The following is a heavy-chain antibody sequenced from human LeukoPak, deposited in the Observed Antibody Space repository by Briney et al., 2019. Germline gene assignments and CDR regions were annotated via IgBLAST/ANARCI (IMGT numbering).Heavy chain of an antibody. CDR3: AKSWGYSYGSSYGMDV. CDR1: GFTFSSYA. CDR2: ISGSGGST. D-gene: IGHD5-18*01. Sequence: GGSLRLSCAASGFTFSSYAMSWVRQAPGKGLEWVSAISGSGGSTYSADSVKGRFTISRDNSKNTLYLQMNSLRAEDTAVYYCAKSWGYSYGSSYGMDVWGQGTTVTVSS. J-gene: IGHJ6*02. V-gene: IGHV3-23*01.